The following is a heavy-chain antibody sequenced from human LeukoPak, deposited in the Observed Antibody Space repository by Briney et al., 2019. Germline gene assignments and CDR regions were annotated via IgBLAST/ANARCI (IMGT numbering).Heavy chain of an antibody. Sequence: PGGSLRLSCAASGFTFSSYSMNWVRQAPGKGLEWVSYISSSSSTIYYADSVKGRFTISRDNAKNSLYLQMNSLRAEDTAVYYCATDLTSYDFWSGYSGFDYWGQGTLVTVSS. V-gene: IGHV3-48*01. CDR3: ATDLTSYDFWSGYSGFDY. J-gene: IGHJ4*02. CDR1: GFTFSSYS. D-gene: IGHD3-3*01. CDR2: ISSSSSTI.